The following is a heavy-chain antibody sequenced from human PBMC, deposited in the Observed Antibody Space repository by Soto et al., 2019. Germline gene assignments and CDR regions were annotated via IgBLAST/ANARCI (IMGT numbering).Heavy chain of an antibody. CDR1: GFTFSSYG. CDR3: AKGVRWYSSSAGFGY. D-gene: IGHD6-13*01. V-gene: IGHV3-30*18. CDR2: ISYDGSNK. J-gene: IGHJ4*02. Sequence: GGSLRLSCAASGFTFSSYGMHWVRQAPGKGLEWVAVISYDGSNKYYADSVKGRFTISRDNSKNTLYLQMNSLRAEDTAVYYCAKGVRWYSSSAGFGYWGQGTLVTVSS.